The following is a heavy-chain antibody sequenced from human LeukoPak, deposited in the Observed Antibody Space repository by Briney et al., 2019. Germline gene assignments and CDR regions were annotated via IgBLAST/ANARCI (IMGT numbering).Heavy chain of an antibody. CDR1: GYTFTSYD. Sequence: ASVKVSCTASGYTFTSYDINWVRQATGQGLEWMGWMSPNSDNTGFAQKFQGRITMTWNTSISTAYMELSSLRPEDTAVYYCASGLYSSSSQFDPWGQGTLVTVSS. V-gene: IGHV1-8*01. J-gene: IGHJ5*02. D-gene: IGHD6-13*01. CDR2: MSPNSDNT. CDR3: ASGLYSSSSQFDP.